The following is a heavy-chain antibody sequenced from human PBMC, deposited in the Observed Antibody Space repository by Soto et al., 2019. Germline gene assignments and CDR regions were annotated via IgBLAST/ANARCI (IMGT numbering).Heavy chain of an antibody. CDR3: AAGVPGYGMDV. CDR1: GFTITSTA. Sequence: GASVKLSCKDSGFTITSTAVQWVRQARGQRLEWIGWIVVGSGNTNYAQKFQERVTITRDMSTSTAYMELSSLRSEDTAVYYCAAGVPGYGMDVWGQGTTVTVSS. V-gene: IGHV1-58*01. CDR2: IVVGSGNT. D-gene: IGHD6-6*01. J-gene: IGHJ6*02.